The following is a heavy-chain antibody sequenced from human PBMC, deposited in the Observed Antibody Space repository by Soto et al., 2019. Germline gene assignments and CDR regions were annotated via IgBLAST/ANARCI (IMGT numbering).Heavy chain of an antibody. J-gene: IGHJ6*03. CDR3: ARSYYYGSGSYNRRGTCYDYYYLDV. Sequence: SQTNPLTCTVSGGYIRNRDYYWSWKSKTPGKGLEWVGEINHSGSTNYNPSRKSRVTISVDPSKNQFSLKLSSVTAADTAVYYCARSYYYGSGSYNRRGTCYDYYYLDVWGKGTTVTVSS. CDR2: INHSGST. CDR1: GGYIRNRDYY. D-gene: IGHD3-10*01. V-gene: IGHV4-34*01.